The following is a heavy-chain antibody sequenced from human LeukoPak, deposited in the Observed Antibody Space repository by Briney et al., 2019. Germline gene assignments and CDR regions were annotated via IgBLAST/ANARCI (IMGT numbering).Heavy chain of an antibody. CDR2: IWYDGSNK. Sequence: GGPLRLSCAASGFTFSSYGMHWVRQAPGKGLEWVAVIWYDGSNKYYADSVKGRFTISRDNSKNTLYLQMNSLRAEDTAVYYCARGPVVVVAATPMILDYWGQGTLVTVSS. CDR1: GFTFSSYG. D-gene: IGHD2-15*01. CDR3: ARGPVVVVAATPMILDY. V-gene: IGHV3-33*01. J-gene: IGHJ4*02.